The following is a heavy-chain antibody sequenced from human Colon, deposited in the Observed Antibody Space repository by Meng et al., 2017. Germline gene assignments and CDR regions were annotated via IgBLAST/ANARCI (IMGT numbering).Heavy chain of an antibody. CDR2: IYYSGST. CDR3: ARVRRSGDNFDY. D-gene: IGHD1-26*01. V-gene: IGHV4-31*01. CDR1: CGSIRACGYY. J-gene: IGHJ4*02. Sequence: GQRQGSGPRLVEPSMTLSPTFTVSCGSIRACGYYWSWVPQLPGKGLEWIGYIYYSGSTYYNPSLRSLVSISVDTSKNQFSLRLTSVTAADTAVYYCARVRRSGDNFDYWGQGTLVTVSS.